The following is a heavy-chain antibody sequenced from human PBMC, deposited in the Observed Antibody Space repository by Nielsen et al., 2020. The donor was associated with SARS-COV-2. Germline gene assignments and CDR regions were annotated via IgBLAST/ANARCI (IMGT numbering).Heavy chain of an antibody. CDR3: ARESFYYLDV. CDR2: IRRKFYGGTT. V-gene: IGHV3-49*03. CDR1: GFTFGDYA. Sequence: GESLKISCTASGFTFGDYAMSWFRQAPGKGLEWVGLIRRKFYGGTTEYAASVKGRFTVSRDVSKSIAYLQMNSLKTEDTAIYYCARESFYYLDVWGKGTTVTVSS. J-gene: IGHJ6*03.